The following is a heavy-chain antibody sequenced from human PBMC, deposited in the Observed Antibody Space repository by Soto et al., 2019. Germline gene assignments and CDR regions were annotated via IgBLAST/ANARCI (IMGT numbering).Heavy chain of an antibody. Sequence: GWSLRLSCAASVFDFGGYTMSWGRHAPGKGLEWVSSISAANTYIYYADAVKGRFTISRDNAKDSVYLQMNRLRVEDTALYYCASAMTMGWSPQCFWGQGTPVTVS. CDR1: VFDFGGYT. CDR3: ASAMTMGWSPQCF. D-gene: IGHD3-10*01. J-gene: IGHJ4*02. V-gene: IGHV3-21*04. CDR2: ISAANTYI.